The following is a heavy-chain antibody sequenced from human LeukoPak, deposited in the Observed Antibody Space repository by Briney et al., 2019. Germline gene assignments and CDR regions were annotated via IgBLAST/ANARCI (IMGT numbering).Heavy chain of an antibody. J-gene: IGHJ5*02. V-gene: IGHV1-8*01. CDR2: MNPNSGNT. Sequence: GASVKVSCKASGYTFTSYYINWVRQATGQGLEWMGWMNPNSGNTGSAQRFQGRVTMTRDTSRSTAYMELSSLTSEDTAVYYCARGPLVRLPSSFDPWGQGTLVTVSS. CDR1: GYTFTSYY. CDR3: ARGPLVRLPSSFDP. D-gene: IGHD3-16*02.